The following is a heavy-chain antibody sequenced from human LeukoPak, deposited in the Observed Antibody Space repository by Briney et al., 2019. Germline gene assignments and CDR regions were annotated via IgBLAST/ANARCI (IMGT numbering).Heavy chain of an antibody. D-gene: IGHD3-16*01. Sequence: GESLQISCQGSGYIFTDFWIGWVRQMPGKGLEWMAIIYCDGSKTIYSPSFQTRVTISVDKSTNTSSLQWTSLKVSDTAIYFCARRAELGMRYFDSWGQGALVTVPS. CDR1: GYIFTDFW. CDR3: ARRAELGMRYFDS. V-gene: IGHV5-51*01. J-gene: IGHJ4*02. CDR2: IYCDGSKT.